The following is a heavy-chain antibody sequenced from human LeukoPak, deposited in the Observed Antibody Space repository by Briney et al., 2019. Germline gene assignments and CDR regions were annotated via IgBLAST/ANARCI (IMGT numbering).Heavy chain of an antibody. V-gene: IGHV3-7*01. CDR3: ARENRSTSCCFDY. CDR2: IRQDGSEK. Sequence: PGGSLRLSCAASGFTFSSYWMSWVRQAPGKGLEWVANIRQDGSEKYYVDPVKGQFTISRDNAKNSLYLQMTSLRAEDTAVYYCARENRSTSCCFDYWSQGTLVTVSS. CDR1: GFTFSSYW. J-gene: IGHJ4*02. D-gene: IGHD2-2*01.